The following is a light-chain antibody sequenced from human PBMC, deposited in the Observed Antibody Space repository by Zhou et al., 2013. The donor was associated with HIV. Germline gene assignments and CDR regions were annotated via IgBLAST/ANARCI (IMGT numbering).Light chain of an antibody. CDR3: QQANSFPQT. CDR2: AAS. Sequence: DIQMTQSPSSLSASVGDRVTIACRPSQNINTYLNWYQQKPGKAPKLVIYAASNLQSGAPSRFSGSGFGTDFTLTINSLHPEDFATYYCQQANSFPQTFGQGTKVEIK. CDR1: QNINTY. J-gene: IGKJ2*01. V-gene: IGKV1-39*01.